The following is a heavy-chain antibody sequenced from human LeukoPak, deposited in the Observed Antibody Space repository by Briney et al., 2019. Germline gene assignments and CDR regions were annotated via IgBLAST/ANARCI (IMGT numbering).Heavy chain of an antibody. Sequence: SETLSLTCTVSGGSISSYYWSWIRQPPGKGLEWIGYIHYSGSTNYNPSLKSRVTISVDTSKNQFSLKLSSVTAADTAVYYCASGQRGYDILTGYPTWYYFDYWGQGTLVTVSS. D-gene: IGHD3-9*01. CDR2: IHYSGST. CDR1: GGSISSYY. J-gene: IGHJ4*02. CDR3: ASGQRGYDILTGYPTWYYFDY. V-gene: IGHV4-59*08.